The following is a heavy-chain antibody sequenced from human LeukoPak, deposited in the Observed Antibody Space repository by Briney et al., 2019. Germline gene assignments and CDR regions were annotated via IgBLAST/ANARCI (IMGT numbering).Heavy chain of an antibody. V-gene: IGHV1-8*03. J-gene: IGHJ4*02. D-gene: IGHD3-22*01. CDR2: MNPNSGNT. CDR1: GYTFTSYD. Sequence: ASVKVSCKASGYTFTSYDINWVRQATGQGLEWMGWMNPNSGNTGYAQKFQGGVTITRNTSISTAYMELSSLRSEDTAVYYCARGHHSSGFFDYWGQGTLVTVSS. CDR3: ARGHHSSGFFDY.